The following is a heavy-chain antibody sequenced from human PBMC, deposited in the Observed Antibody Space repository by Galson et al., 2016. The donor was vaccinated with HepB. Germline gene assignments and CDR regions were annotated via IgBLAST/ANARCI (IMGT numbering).Heavy chain of an antibody. CDR2: INAGNGNT. D-gene: IGHD3-22*01. CDR3: ARGSGYKYRALDY. J-gene: IGHJ4*02. V-gene: IGHV1-3*01. CDR1: GYTFTSYA. Sequence: SVKVSCKASGYTFTSYAMHWVRQAPGQRLEWMGWINAGNGNTKYSQKFQGRVTITRDTSASTAYMELSSLRSEDTAVYYCARGSGYKYRALDYWGQGTLVTVSS.